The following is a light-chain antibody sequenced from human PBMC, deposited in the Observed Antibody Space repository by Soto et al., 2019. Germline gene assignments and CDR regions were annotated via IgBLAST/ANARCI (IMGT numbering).Light chain of an antibody. CDR3: SSYTRSTTLNVL. J-gene: IGLJ2*01. Sequence: QSVLTQPASVSGSHGQSITISCTGTSSDVGGYKFVSWYQQHPGKVPKLLIYDVSNRPSGVSNRFSGSKSGNTASLTISGLQAEDGAEYYCSSYTRSTTLNVLLGGGTKVTVL. CDR2: DVS. V-gene: IGLV2-14*01. CDR1: SSDVGGYKF.